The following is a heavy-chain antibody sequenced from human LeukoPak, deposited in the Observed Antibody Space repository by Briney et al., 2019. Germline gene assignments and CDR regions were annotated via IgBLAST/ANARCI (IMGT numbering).Heavy chain of an antibody. Sequence: GRSLRLSCTASGFTFGDYAMSWVRQAPGKGLEWVGSIRSKAYGGTTEYAASVKGRFTISRDDSKSIAYLQMNSLKTEDTAVYYCTREVIVPGGWFDPWGQGTLVTVSS. CDR2: IRSKAYGGTT. J-gene: IGHJ5*02. D-gene: IGHD2-2*01. CDR3: TREVIVPGGWFDP. CDR1: GFTFGDYA. V-gene: IGHV3-49*04.